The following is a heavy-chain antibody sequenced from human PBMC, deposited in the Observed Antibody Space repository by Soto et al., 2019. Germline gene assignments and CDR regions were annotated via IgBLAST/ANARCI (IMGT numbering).Heavy chain of an antibody. V-gene: IGHV5-10-1*04. CDR3: ARGVVRYSYGWVSHINANWFDP. CDR2: IDPSDSYT. CDR1: GYIFTIYW. D-gene: IGHD5-18*01. J-gene: IGHJ5*02. Sequence: PGESLKLPCKGSGYIFTIYWIIWVRQIPGTGLEWIGRIDPSDSYTNYSPSFQGQVTISADKSISTAYLQWSSLKASDTAMYYCARGVVRYSYGWVSHINANWFDPWGQGTLVTVSS.